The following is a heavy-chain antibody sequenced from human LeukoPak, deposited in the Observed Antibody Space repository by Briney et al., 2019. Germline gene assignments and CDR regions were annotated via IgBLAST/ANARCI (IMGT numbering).Heavy chain of an antibody. D-gene: IGHD7-27*01. Sequence: GGSLRLFCAASGFIFRIYAMLWVRDARGKGLVWGSAISGRGDSTYYADSVKGRFTISRDNSKNTLYLQMNNLRAEDTAVYYCANDLTGGSYYFAMDVWGPGTTVTVSS. J-gene: IGHJ6*02. V-gene: IGHV3-23*01. CDR2: ISGRGDST. CDR1: GFIFRIYA. CDR3: ANDLTGGSYYFAMDV.